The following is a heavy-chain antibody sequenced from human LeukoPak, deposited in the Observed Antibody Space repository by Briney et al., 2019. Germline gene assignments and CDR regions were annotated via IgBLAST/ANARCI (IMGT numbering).Heavy chain of an antibody. D-gene: IGHD6-19*01. CDR3: ARDNNGWAFDY. V-gene: IGHV3-30*02. CDR2: VPNDETDK. J-gene: IGHJ4*02. CDR1: EFTFRMYG. Sequence: GGSLRLSCAASEFTFRMYGMHWVRQAPGKGLEWVAFVPNDETDKYYTDSVKGRFTLLRDSSKNTLYLQLSSLSADDTAMYYCARDNNGWAFDYWGQGTLVTVSS.